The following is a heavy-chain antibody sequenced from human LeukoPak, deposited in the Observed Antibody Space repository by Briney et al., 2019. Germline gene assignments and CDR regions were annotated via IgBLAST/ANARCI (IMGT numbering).Heavy chain of an antibody. CDR3: ARLLLLSYYYMDV. J-gene: IGHJ6*03. D-gene: IGHD2-15*01. CDR2: IYYSGST. Sequence: SETLSLTCTVSGGSISSSSYYRGWIRQPPGKGLEWIGSIYYSGSTYYNPSLKSRVTISVDTSKNQFSLKLSSVTAADTAVYYCARLLLLSYYYMDVWGKGTTVTISS. CDR1: GGSISSSSYY. V-gene: IGHV4-39*01.